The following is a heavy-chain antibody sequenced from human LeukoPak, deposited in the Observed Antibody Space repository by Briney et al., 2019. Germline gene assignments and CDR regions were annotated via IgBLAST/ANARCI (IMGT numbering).Heavy chain of an antibody. CDR3: ARDSYGSGSYYRIDS. D-gene: IGHD3-10*01. J-gene: IGHJ4*02. CDR1: GFTFSSYA. V-gene: IGHV3-30-3*01. CDR2: ISYDGSNK. Sequence: PGGSLRLSCAASGFTFSSYAMHWVRQAPGKGLEWVAVISYDGSNKYYADSVKGRFTISRDNAKNSLYLQMNSLRAEDTAVYYCARDSYGSGSYYRIDSWGQGTLVTVSS.